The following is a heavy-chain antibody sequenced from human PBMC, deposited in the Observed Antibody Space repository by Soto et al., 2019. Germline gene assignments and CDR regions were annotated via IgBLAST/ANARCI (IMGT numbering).Heavy chain of an antibody. Sequence: GALRLSCAASGFTFSRCTMNWVRQAPGKGLEWVSSISSSSSYIYYADSVKGRFTISRDNAKNSVYLQMNSLRAEDTAVYYCARDEGYGMDVWGQGTTVTVSS. V-gene: IGHV3-21*01. CDR1: GFTFSRCT. CDR3: ARDEGYGMDV. J-gene: IGHJ6*02. CDR2: ISSSSSYI.